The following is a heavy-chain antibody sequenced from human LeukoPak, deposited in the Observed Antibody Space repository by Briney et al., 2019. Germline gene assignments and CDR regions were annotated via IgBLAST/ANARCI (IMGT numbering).Heavy chain of an antibody. CDR1: GGSISSYY. CDR2: IYTSGST. Sequence: SETLSLTCTVSGGSISSYYWSWIRQPAGKGLEWIGRIYTSGSTNYNPSLKSRVTMSVDTSKNQFSLKLSSVTAADTAVYYCARGNLGHIVVVPAAISPINWFDPWGQGTLVTVSS. D-gene: IGHD2-2*01. CDR3: ARGNLGHIVVVPAAISPINWFDP. J-gene: IGHJ5*02. V-gene: IGHV4-4*07.